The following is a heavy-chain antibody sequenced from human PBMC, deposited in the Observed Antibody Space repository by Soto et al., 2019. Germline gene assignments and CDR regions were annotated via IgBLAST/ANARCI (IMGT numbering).Heavy chain of an antibody. CDR3: AKDGGSSSWYGYYYYYYGMDV. CDR1: GFTFSSYG. J-gene: IGHJ6*02. V-gene: IGHV3-30*18. CDR2: ISYDGSNK. D-gene: IGHD6-13*01. Sequence: SLRLSCAASGFTFSSYGMHWVRQAPGKGLEWVAVISYDGSNKYYADSVKGRFTISRDNSKNTLYLQMNSLRAEDTAVYYCAKDGGSSSWYGYYYYYYGMDVWGQGTTVTVSS.